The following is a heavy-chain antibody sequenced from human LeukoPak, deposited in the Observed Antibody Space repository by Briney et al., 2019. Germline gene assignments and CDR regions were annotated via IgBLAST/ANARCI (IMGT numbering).Heavy chain of an antibody. CDR3: AREEGLSGTYYDAFDI. CDR1: GYRFSSSY. Sequence: ASVTVSCKASGYRFSSSYMHWVRQAPGQGLEWMGIINPSGGTTTYAQKLQGRVTMTWDMSTATAYMDLSSLTSEDMAIYYCAREEGLSGTYYDAFDIWGQGTMVTVSS. D-gene: IGHD1-26*01. CDR2: INPSGGTT. V-gene: IGHV1-46*04. J-gene: IGHJ3*02.